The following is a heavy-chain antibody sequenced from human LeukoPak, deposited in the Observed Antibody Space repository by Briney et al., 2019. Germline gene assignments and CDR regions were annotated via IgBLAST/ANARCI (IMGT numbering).Heavy chain of an antibody. J-gene: IGHJ4*02. V-gene: IGHV4-4*02. CDR1: GGSISSSNW. D-gene: IGHD6-19*01. CDR2: IYHSEST. CDR3: ARGREEYSSGWFRFDY. Sequence: PSGTLSLTCAVSGGSISSSNWWSWVRQPPGKGLEWIGEIYHSESTNYKPSLKSRVTISLDKSKNQYSLKLSSVTAADTAVYYCARGREEYSSGWFRFDYWGQGTLVTVSS.